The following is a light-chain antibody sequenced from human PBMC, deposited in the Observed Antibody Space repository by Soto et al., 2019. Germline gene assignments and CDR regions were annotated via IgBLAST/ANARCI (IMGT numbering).Light chain of an antibody. CDR1: QTVSGK. J-gene: IGKJ5*01. Sequence: EILLTQSPSTLSVSPLESVTLSFRASQTVSGKLAWYQQKPGKAPRLLIYDASNWATGIPARFSGSGSGTDFTLTISSLQPEDFAVYYCQQRSNWPITFGQGTRLEIK. CDR2: DAS. V-gene: IGKV3-11*01. CDR3: QQRSNWPIT.